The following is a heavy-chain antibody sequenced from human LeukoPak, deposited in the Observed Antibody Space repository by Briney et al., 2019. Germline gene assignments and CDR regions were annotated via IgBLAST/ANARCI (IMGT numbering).Heavy chain of an antibody. Sequence: GGSLRLSCAASGFTFSNYAMTWVRQAPGKGLEWVSFISGSGGSIYYADSVKGRSAISRDNSKNTLYLQMNSLIAEDTAVYYCAKDHDIWSGEIDYWGQGTLVTVSS. CDR2: ISGSGGSI. D-gene: IGHD3-9*01. J-gene: IGHJ4*02. CDR1: GFTFSNYA. CDR3: AKDHDIWSGEIDY. V-gene: IGHV3-23*01.